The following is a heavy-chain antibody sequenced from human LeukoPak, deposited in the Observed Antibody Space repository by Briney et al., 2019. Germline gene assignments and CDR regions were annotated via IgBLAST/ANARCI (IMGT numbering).Heavy chain of an antibody. CDR1: GGSISSGGYS. Sequence: SETLSLTCAVSGGSISSGGYSWSWIRQPPGKGLEWIGYIYHSGSTYYNPSLKSRVAISVDRSKNQFSLKPSSVTAADTAVYYCARGGREQQLAYWGQGTLVTVSS. CDR3: ARGGREQQLAY. J-gene: IGHJ4*02. D-gene: IGHD6-13*01. CDR2: IYHSGST. V-gene: IGHV4-30-2*01.